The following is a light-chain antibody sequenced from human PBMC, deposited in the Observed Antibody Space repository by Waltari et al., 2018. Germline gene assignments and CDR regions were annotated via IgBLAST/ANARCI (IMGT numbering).Light chain of an antibody. CDR3: HSRDASGSGGA. Sequence: TQDPAVSVVLGQTVRITCQGDSLRSQYSSWYQQRPGQAPILVMYDKNSRPSGVPDRFSGSSSDDTASLTITGAQAEDEAYYYCHSRDASGSGGAFGGGTKLTVL. V-gene: IGLV3-19*01. CDR2: DKN. CDR1: SLRSQY. J-gene: IGLJ2*01.